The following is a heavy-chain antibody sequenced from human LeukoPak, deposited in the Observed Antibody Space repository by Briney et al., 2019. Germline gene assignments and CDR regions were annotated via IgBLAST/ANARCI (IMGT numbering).Heavy chain of an antibody. CDR3: ARGASEFDY. Sequence: PSETLSLTCTVSGGSISSSSFYWGWIRQPPGRGLEWIGSIYYSGSTNYNPSLKSRVTISVDTSKNQFSLKLSSVTAADTAVYYCARGASEFDYWGQGTLLTVSS. CDR1: GGSISSSSFY. V-gene: IGHV4-39*07. J-gene: IGHJ4*02. CDR2: IYYSGST. D-gene: IGHD6-19*01.